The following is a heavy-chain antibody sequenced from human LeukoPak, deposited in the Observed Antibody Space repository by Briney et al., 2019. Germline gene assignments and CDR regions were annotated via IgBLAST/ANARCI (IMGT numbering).Heavy chain of an antibody. CDR1: GYTFTSYD. Sequence: ASVKVSCKASGYTFTSYDINWVRQAPGQGLEWMGWMNPNSGNTGYAQKFQGRVTMTRNTPISTAYMELSSLRSEDTAVYYCARDQDIVVVVAALRQREMGGFDPWGQGTLVTVSS. CDR3: ARDQDIVVVVAALRQREMGGFDP. V-gene: IGHV1-8*01. D-gene: IGHD2-15*01. CDR2: MNPNSGNT. J-gene: IGHJ5*02.